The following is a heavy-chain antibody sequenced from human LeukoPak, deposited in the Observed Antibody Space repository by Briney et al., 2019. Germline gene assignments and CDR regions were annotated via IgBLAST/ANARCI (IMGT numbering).Heavy chain of an antibody. J-gene: IGHJ4*02. Sequence: ASVNVSCKASGDTFSSYAISWVRQAPGQGLEWMGGIIPIFGTANYAQKFQGRVTITADESTSTAYMELSSLRSEDTAVYYCARGGITMVRGVITPYYFDSWGQGTLVTVSS. CDR2: IIPIFGTA. V-gene: IGHV1-69*13. D-gene: IGHD3-10*01. CDR3: ARGGITMVRGVITPYYFDS. CDR1: GDTFSSYA.